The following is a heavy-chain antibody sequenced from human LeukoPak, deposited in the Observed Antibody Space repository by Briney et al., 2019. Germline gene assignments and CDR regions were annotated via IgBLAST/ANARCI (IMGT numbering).Heavy chain of an antibody. CDR2: IIPILGIA. CDR1: GGTFSSYT. Sequence: SVKVSCKASGGTFSSYTISWVRQAPGQGLERMGRIIPILGIANYAQKFQGRVTITADKSTSTAYMELSSLRSEDTAVYYCARDQGGSGYYYGSGSYYWGQGTLVTVSS. D-gene: IGHD3-10*01. V-gene: IGHV1-69*04. J-gene: IGHJ4*02. CDR3: ARDQGGSGYYYGSGSYY.